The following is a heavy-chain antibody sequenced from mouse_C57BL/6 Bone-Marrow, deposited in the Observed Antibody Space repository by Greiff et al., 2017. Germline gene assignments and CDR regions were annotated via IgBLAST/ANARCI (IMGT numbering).Heavy chain of an antibody. CDR3: ARHVDWDSFAY. CDR1: GFTFSSYG. V-gene: IGHV5-6*01. J-gene: IGHJ3*01. D-gene: IGHD4-1*01. Sequence: EVQWVESGGDLVKPGGSLKLSCAASGFTFSSYGMSWVRQTPDKRLEWVATISSGGSYTYYPDSVKGRFTISRDNAKNTLYLQMSSLKSEDTAMYYCARHVDWDSFAYWGQGTLVTVSA. CDR2: ISSGGSYT.